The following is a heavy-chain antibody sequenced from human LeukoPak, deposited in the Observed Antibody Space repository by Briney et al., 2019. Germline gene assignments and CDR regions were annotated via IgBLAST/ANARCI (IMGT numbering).Heavy chain of an antibody. CDR3: ARDRGYCSSTSCSLYYFDY. V-gene: IGHV3-11*06. J-gene: IGHJ4*02. Sequence: PGGSLRLSCAASGFTFTDYYMSWIRQAPGKGLEWVSYITDSGSYTTYADSVKGHFTISRDNAKSSLYLQMNSLRAEGTAVYYCARDRGYCSSTSCSLYYFDYWGQGTLVTVSS. CDR2: ITDSGSYT. CDR1: GFTFTDYY. D-gene: IGHD2-2*01.